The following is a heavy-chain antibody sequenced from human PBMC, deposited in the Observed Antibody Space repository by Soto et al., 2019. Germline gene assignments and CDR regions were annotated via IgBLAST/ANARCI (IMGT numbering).Heavy chain of an antibody. V-gene: IGHV1-8*01. J-gene: IGHJ4*02. CDR3: ARGLRRYDSSGYPPGY. CDR1: GYTFTSYD. Sequence: ASVKVSCKASGYTFTSYDINWVRQATGQGLEWIGWMNPNSGNTGYAQKFQGRVTMTRNTSISTAYMELSSLRSEDTAVYYCARGLRRYDSSGYPPGYWGQGTLVTVSS. D-gene: IGHD3-22*01. CDR2: MNPNSGNT.